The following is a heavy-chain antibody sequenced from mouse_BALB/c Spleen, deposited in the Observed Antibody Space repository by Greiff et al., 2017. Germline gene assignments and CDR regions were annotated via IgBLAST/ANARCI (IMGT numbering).Heavy chain of an antibody. CDR2: INPSTGYT. J-gene: IGHJ2*01. V-gene: IGHV1-7*01. Sequence: VQRVESGAELAKPGASVKMSCKASGYTFTSYWMHWVKQRPGQGLEWIGYINPSTGYTEYNQKFKDKATLTADKSSSTAYMQLSSLTSEDSAVYYCARDGLDYWGQGTTLTVSS. CDR3: ARDGLDY. CDR1: GYTFTSYW. D-gene: IGHD2-3*01.